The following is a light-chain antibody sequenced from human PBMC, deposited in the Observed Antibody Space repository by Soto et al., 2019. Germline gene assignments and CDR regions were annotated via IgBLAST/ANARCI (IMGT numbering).Light chain of an antibody. V-gene: IGLV1-40*01. Sequence: QSVLTQPPSVSGAPGQRVTISCTWSSSNIGAGYDVHWYQQLPGTAPKLLIYGNSNRPSGVPDRFSGSKSGTSASLAITGLQAEDEADYSCQSYDSSLSTVFGGGTKLTVL. CDR2: GNS. CDR3: QSYDSSLSTV. J-gene: IGLJ3*02. CDR1: SSNIGAGYD.